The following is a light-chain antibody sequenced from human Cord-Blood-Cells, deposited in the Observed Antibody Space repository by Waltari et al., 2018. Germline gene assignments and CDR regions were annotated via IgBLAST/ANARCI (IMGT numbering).Light chain of an antibody. Sequence: AGLPQPPSVSKGLRPTATLTCTRHGTIVGNQRAACLQQHQGHPPKLLSYRNNNRPSGISERFSASRSGNTASLTITGLQPEDEADYYCSALDSSLSAYVFGTGTKVTVL. CDR2: RNN. CDR3: SALDSSLSAYV. CDR1: GTIVGNQR. J-gene: IGLJ1*01. V-gene: IGLV10-54*02.